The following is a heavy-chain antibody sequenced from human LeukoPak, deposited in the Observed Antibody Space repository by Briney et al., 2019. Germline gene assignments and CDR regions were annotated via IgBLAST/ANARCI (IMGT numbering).Heavy chain of an antibody. V-gene: IGHV3-48*01. CDR2: ISTSSSTI. CDR1: GFTFSRCS. CDR3: ARVHAAYPFDY. J-gene: IGHJ4*02. D-gene: IGHD2-15*01. Sequence: AGGSLRLSCAASGFTFSRCSMNWVRQAPGKGLEWVSYISTSSSTIYYADSVKGRFTISRDNAKNSLYLQMNSLRAEDTAVYYCARVHAAYPFDYWGQGTLVTVSS.